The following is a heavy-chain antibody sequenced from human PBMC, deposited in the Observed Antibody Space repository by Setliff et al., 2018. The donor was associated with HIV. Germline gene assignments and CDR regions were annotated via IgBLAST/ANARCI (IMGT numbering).Heavy chain of an antibody. CDR2: IYISGTT. Sequence: SETLSLTCTVSGGSISTSYWNWIRQPPGKGLEWIAYIYISGTTNYNPSLKSRVTIPLDTSRSQFSLKLGSVTAADTAMYYCAREHCSGGSCNGFDIWGQGTMVTVSS. V-gene: IGHV4-4*09. CDR1: GGSISTSY. D-gene: IGHD2-15*01. J-gene: IGHJ3*02. CDR3: AREHCSGGSCNGFDI.